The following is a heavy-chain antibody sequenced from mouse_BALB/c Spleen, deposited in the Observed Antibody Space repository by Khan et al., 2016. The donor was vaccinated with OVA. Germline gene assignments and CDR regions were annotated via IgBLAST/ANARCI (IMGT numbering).Heavy chain of an antibody. J-gene: IGHJ3*01. CDR1: GYTFTNYV. V-gene: IGHV1S136*01. CDR2: INPDNAGT. Sequence: EVQLQESGPELVEPGASVKMSCKTSGYTFTNYVMHWVKQKPGQGLEWIAYINPDNAGTRYNEKFKGKATLTSDISSTTAYMELSSLTSEDSAVYYCAREESSWDFSFPYWGQGTLVTVSA. D-gene: IGHD4-1*01. CDR3: AREESSWDFSFPY.